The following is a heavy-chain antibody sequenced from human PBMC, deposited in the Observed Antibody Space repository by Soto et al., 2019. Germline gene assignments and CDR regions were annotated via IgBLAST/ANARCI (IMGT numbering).Heavy chain of an antibody. V-gene: IGHV1-69*02. CDR2: IIPILGIA. CDR3: ARSTDYGDYNDAFDI. D-gene: IGHD4-17*01. CDR1: GCTFSSYT. J-gene: IGHJ3*02. Sequence: SVKVSCKASGCTFSSYTISWVRQAPGQGLEWMGRIIPILGIANYAQKFQGRVTITADKSTSTAYMELSSLRSEDTAVYYCARSTDYGDYNDAFDIWGQGTMVTVSS.